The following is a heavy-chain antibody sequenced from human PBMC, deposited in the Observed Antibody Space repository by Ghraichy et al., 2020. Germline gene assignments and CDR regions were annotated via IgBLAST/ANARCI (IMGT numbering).Heavy chain of an antibody. V-gene: IGHV1-18*01. J-gene: IGHJ4*02. CDR1: GYTFTSYG. D-gene: IGHD3-3*01. CDR2: ISAHNGDR. Sequence: ASVKVSCKASGYTFTSYGISWVRQAPGQGLEWMGWISAHNGDRKYVQKFQDRVTMTIDTSTNTAYMELRSLQSDDTAVYYCAREALGVRFWGSEYWGQGPLVTVSS. CDR3: AREALGVRFWGSEY.